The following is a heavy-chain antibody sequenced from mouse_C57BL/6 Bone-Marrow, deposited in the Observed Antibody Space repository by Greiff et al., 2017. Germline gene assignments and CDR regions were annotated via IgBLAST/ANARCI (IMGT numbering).Heavy chain of an antibody. CDR1: GFNIKDYY. V-gene: IGHV14-1*01. Sequence: VQLQQSGAELVRPGASVKLSCTASGFNIKDYYMHWVKQRPEQGLEWIGRIDPEDGDTEYAPKFQGKATMTADTSSNTAYLQLSSLTSEDTAVYYCTTDYSILCFAYWGQGTLVTVSA. D-gene: IGHD2-5*01. J-gene: IGHJ3*01. CDR3: TTDYSILCFAY. CDR2: IDPEDGDT.